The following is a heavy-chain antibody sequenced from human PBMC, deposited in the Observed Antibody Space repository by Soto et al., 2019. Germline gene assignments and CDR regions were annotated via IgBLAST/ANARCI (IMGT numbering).Heavy chain of an antibody. CDR1: GGSISSYY. Sequence: SETLSLTCTVSGGSISSYYWSWIRQPPGKGLECIGYIYYSGSTNYNPSFKSRVTISVDTSKNQFSLKLSSVTAADTAVYYCAREVRYYFDYWGQGTLVTVSS. CDR3: AREVRYYFDY. V-gene: IGHV4-59*01. J-gene: IGHJ4*02. CDR2: IYYSGST.